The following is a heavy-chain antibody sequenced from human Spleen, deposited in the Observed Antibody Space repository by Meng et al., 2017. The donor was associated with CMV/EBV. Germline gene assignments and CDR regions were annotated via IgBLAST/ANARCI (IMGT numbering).Heavy chain of an antibody. CDR1: GGSFSGFY. CDR3: ARVYYGLVDP. J-gene: IGHJ5*02. CDR2: INHSGST. Sequence: SLTCVVDGGSFSGFYWSWIRQPPGKGLEWIAEINHSGSTNYNPSLKGRVTISVDTSKRQFSLKLRSVTAADTAVYYCARVYYGLVDPRGQGTLVTVSS. D-gene: IGHD3-10*01. V-gene: IGHV4-34*01.